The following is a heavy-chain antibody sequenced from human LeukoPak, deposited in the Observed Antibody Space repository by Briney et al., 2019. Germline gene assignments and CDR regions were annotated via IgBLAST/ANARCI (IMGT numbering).Heavy chain of an antibody. CDR2: IYYGGST. CDR3: ARGGTGDLDY. CDR1: GGSLTSYS. V-gene: IGHV4-59*01. D-gene: IGHD7-27*01. J-gene: IGHJ4*02. Sequence: PSETLSLTCTVSGGSLTSYSWSWIRQPPGKGLEWIGYIYYGGSTNPNPSLKSRVTISQDTSKNQFSLRLTSVTAADTAVYYCARGGTGDLDYWGQGKLVTVSS.